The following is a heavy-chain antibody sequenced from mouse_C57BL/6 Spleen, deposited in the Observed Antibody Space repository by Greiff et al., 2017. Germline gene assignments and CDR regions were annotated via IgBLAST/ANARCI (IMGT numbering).Heavy chain of an antibody. CDR1: GYTFTSYT. Sequence: QVQLQQSGAELARPGASVKMSCKASGYTFTSYTMHWVKQRPGQGLEWIGYINPSSGYTKYNQKFKDKATLTADKSSSTAYMQLSSLTSEDSAVYYCARSRTTVVADAMDCWGQGTSVTVSS. CDR3: ARSRTTVVADAMDC. V-gene: IGHV1-4*01. D-gene: IGHD1-1*01. CDR2: INPSSGYT. J-gene: IGHJ4*01.